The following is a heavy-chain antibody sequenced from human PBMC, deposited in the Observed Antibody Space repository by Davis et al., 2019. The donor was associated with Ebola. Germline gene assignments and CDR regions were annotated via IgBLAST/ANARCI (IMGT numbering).Heavy chain of an antibody. J-gene: IGHJ6*02. Sequence: PSETLSLTCTLSGGSIYSGNRYWGWIRQPPEKGLEWIGSLHYSGIMHYNPSLKGRATFSVDTSKNQISLTLKSVTAADPAVYYCAREKDYYYHGLDVWGQGTTVTVSS. D-gene: IGHD2-15*01. V-gene: IGHV4-39*07. CDR2: LHYSGIM. CDR3: AREKDYYYHGLDV. CDR1: GGSIYSGNRY.